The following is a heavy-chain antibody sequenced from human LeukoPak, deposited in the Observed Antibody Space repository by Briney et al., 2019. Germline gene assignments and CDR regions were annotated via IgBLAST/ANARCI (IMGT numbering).Heavy chain of an antibody. CDR3: ARWAGHCSSTSCYERPFDY. J-gene: IGHJ4*02. CDR1: GGTDSNYA. V-gene: IGHV1-69*13. CDR2: IIRIFSAT. D-gene: IGHD2-2*01. Sequence: GASVKVSCKASGGTDSNYAVTWLRQAPGQGLGWVGGIIRIFSATNYAQKFQGRLTISADDSTSTAYMELSSLRAEDTAVYYCARWAGHCSSTSCYERPFDYWGQGTLVTVSS.